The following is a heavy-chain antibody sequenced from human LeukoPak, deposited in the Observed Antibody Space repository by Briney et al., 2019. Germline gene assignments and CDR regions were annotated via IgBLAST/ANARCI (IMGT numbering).Heavy chain of an antibody. CDR3: ARGRRYCSSTSCYWVNYYYYYMDV. V-gene: IGHV1-8*01. Sequence: GASVKVSCKASVHTFTSYDINWVRQATGQGLEWMGWMNPNSGNTGYAQKFQGRVTMTRNTSISTAYMELSSLRSEDTAVYYCARGRRYCSSTSCYWVNYYYYYMDVWGKGTTVTVSS. J-gene: IGHJ6*03. CDR1: VHTFTSYD. CDR2: MNPNSGNT. D-gene: IGHD2-2*01.